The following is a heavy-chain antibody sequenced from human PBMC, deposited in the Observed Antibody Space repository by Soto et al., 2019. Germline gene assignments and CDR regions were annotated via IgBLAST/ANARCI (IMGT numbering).Heavy chain of an antibody. D-gene: IGHD4-17*01. CDR1: GFTFSSYG. V-gene: IGHV3-30*03. J-gene: IGHJ6*02. CDR3: ARDEPLRPSDSYGVDV. CDR2: ISYDGSNK. Sequence: PGGSLRLSCAASGFTFSSYGMHWVRQAPGKGLEWVAVISYDGSNKYYADSVKGRFTISRDNSKNTLYLQMNSLRAEDTAVYYCARDEPLRPSDSYGVDVWGQGTTVTVSS.